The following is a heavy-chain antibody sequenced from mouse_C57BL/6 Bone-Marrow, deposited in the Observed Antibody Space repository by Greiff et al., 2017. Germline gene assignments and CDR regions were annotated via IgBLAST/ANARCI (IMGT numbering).Heavy chain of an antibody. CDR1: GYTFTDYE. J-gene: IGHJ2*01. D-gene: IGHD2-5*01. CDR2: IDPETGGT. CDR3: TRRYKDYSNYGWAYFDY. V-gene: IGHV1-15*01. Sequence: VQLQQSGAELVRPGASVTLSCKASGYTFTDYEMHWVKQTPVHGLEWIGAIDPETGGTAYNQKFKGKAILTADKSSSTAYMELRSLTSEDSAVYYCTRRYKDYSNYGWAYFDYWGQGTTLTVSS.